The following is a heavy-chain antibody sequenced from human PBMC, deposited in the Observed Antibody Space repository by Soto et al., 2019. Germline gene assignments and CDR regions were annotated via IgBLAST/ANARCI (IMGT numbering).Heavy chain of an antibody. CDR3: ARSSPDFWSGLYYFDY. Sequence: SETLSLTCAVSGGSISSGGYSWSWIRQPPGKGLEWIGYIYHSGSTYYNPSLKSRVTISVDRSKNQFSLKLSSVTAADTAVYYCARSSPDFWSGLYYFDYWGQGTLVTVSS. V-gene: IGHV4-30-2*01. J-gene: IGHJ4*02. CDR1: GGSISSGGYS. D-gene: IGHD3-3*01. CDR2: IYHSGST.